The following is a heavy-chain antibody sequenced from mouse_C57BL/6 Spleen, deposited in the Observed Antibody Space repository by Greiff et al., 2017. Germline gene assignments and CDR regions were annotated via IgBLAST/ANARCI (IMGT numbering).Heavy chain of an antibody. D-gene: IGHD2-4*01. Sequence: VQLKESGGGLVKPGGSLKLSCAASGFTFSSYAMSWVRQTPEKRLEWVATISDGGSYTYYPDNVKGRFTISRDNAKNNLYLQMSHLKSEDTAMYYCARDGPYDYDRDWYFDVWGTGTTVTVSS. CDR2: ISDGGSYT. J-gene: IGHJ1*03. V-gene: IGHV5-4*01. CDR1: GFTFSSYA. CDR3: ARDGPYDYDRDWYFDV.